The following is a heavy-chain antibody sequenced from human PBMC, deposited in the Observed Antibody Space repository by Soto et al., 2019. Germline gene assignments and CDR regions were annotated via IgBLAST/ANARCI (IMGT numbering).Heavy chain of an antibody. J-gene: IGHJ5*02. V-gene: IGHV1-2*04. CDR3: ARGGRITMVRGVITWFDP. CDR2: INPNSGGT. D-gene: IGHD3-10*01. CDR1: GYTFTSYY. Sequence: ASVKVSCKASGYTFTSYYMHWVRQAPGQGLERMGWINPNSGGTNYAQKFQGWVTMTRDTSISTAYMELSRLRSDDTAVYYCARGGRITMVRGVITWFDPWGQGTMVTVYS.